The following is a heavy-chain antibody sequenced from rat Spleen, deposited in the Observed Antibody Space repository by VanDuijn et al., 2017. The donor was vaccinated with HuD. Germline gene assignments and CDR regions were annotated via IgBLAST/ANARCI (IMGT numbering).Heavy chain of an antibody. Sequence: EVQLVESGGGLVQPGRSLKLSCAASGFTFSDYGMAWVRQAPTKGLEWVATISSGGGGTYYADSVEGRFTISRDNAKSTLYLQMDSLRSEDTATYYCARRHYGYTDYFDYWGQGVMVTVSS. V-gene: IGHV5-29*01. CDR1: GFTFSDYG. D-gene: IGHD1-9*01. J-gene: IGHJ2*01. CDR2: ISSGGGGT. CDR3: ARRHYGYTDYFDY.